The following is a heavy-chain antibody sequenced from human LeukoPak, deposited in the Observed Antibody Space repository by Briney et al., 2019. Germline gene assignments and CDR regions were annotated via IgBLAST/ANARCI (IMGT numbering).Heavy chain of an antibody. CDR2: ISGSGGST. CDR1: GFTFSSYA. CDR3: AKVLKWGYSYGPGY. Sequence: GGSLRLSCAASGFTFSSYAMSWVRQAPGKGLEWVSAISGSGGSTYYADSVKGRFTISRDNSKNTLYLQMNSLRAEDTAVYYCAKVLKWGYSYGPGYWGQGTLVTVSS. J-gene: IGHJ4*02. V-gene: IGHV3-23*01. D-gene: IGHD5-18*01.